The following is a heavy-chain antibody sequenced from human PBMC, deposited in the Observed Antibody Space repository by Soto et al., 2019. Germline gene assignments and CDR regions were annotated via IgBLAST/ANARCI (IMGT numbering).Heavy chain of an antibody. V-gene: IGHV3-30*18. CDR2: ISYDGSNK. D-gene: IGHD6-13*01. Sequence: GGSLRLSCAASGFTFSSYGMHWVRQAPGKGLEWVAVISYDGSNKYYADSVKGRFTISRDNSENTLYLQMNSLRAEDTAVYYCAKDGPKYSSNWYDWGQGTLVTVSS. CDR3: AKDGPKYSSNWYD. J-gene: IGHJ4*02. CDR1: GFTFSSYG.